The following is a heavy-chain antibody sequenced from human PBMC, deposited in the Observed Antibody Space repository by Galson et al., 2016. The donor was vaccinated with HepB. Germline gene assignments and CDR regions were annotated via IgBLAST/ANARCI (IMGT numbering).Heavy chain of an antibody. Sequence: SLRLSCAASGFSLSSYGMQWVRQAPGKGLEWVAVLMHVGGEKDYGDSVKGRFTISRDDSKNTLHLQMNSLRGDDTAVYYCARGYYNAIDVWGQGATVTVSS. J-gene: IGHJ6*02. CDR3: ARGYYNAIDV. CDR1: GFSLSSYG. V-gene: IGHV3-30-3*01. CDR2: LMHVGGEK.